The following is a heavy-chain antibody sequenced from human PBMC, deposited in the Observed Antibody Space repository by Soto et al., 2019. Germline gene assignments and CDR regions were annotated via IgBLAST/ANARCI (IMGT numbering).Heavy chain of an antibody. Sequence: EVQLVESGGGLVQTGWSLRLSCAASGFTFSAYWMSWVRQAPGKWLEWVANIKQAGSEKYYVDSVNCRFIMSRADAMNSLLLQVNSLRVEDTAVYGCAGEKRANGYFDYWGQGRLVTVSS. CDR2: IKQAGSEK. V-gene: IGHV3-7*01. CDR3: AGEKRANGYFDY. J-gene: IGHJ4*02. D-gene: IGHD6-25*01. CDR1: GFTFSAYW.